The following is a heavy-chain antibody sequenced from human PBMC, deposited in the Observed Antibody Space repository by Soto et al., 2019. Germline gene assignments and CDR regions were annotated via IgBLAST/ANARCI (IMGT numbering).Heavy chain of an antibody. Sequence: SVKVSCKASGFTFTSSAVQWVRQARGQRLEWIGWIVVGSGNTNYAQKFQERVTITRDMSTSTAYMELSSLRSEDTAVYYCAADLPRHYYYYGMDVWGQGTTVTV. CDR1: GFTFTSSA. V-gene: IGHV1-58*01. CDR3: AADLPRHYYYYGMDV. CDR2: IVVGSGNT. J-gene: IGHJ6*02.